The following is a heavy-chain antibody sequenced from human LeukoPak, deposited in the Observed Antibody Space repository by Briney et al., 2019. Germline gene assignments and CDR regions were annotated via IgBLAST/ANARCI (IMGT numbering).Heavy chain of an antibody. D-gene: IGHD2-2*01. CDR3: ARDRCSSTSCGDY. CDR1: GFTFSSNS. CDR2: ISSSSSYI. Sequence: GGSLGLSCAASGFTFSSNSISWVRQAQGRGLEWVSSISSSSSYIYYADSAKGRFTISRDNAKNSLYLQMNSLRAEDTAVYYCARDRCSSTSCGDYWGQGTLVTVSS. J-gene: IGHJ4*02. V-gene: IGHV3-21*01.